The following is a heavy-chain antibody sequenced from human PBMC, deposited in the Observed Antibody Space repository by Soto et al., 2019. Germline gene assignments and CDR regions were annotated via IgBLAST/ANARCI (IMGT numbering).Heavy chain of an antibody. CDR2: IYYSGST. D-gene: IGHD2-8*01. CDR3: AGDPSGNVGLFDY. Sequence: SETLSLTCTVSGGSISSYYWSWIRQPPGKGLEWIGYIYYSGSTNYNPSLKSRVTISVDTSKNQFSLKLSSVTAADTAVYYCAGDPSGNVGLFDYWGQGTLVTVSS. J-gene: IGHJ4*02. CDR1: GGSISSYY. V-gene: IGHV4-59*01.